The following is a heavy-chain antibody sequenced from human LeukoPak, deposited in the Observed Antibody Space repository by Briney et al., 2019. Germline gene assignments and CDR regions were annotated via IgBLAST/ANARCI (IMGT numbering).Heavy chain of an antibody. CDR3: AATIVVMTAIGF. Sequence: ASVKVSCKVSGYTLTDLSIHWVRQAPGKGLEWMGGFDRENGEIVYAQKFQGRVTMTEDTSTNTAYLELSSLRSEATAVYYCAATIVVMTAIGFWGQGSLVTVSS. J-gene: IGHJ4*02. CDR1: GYTLTDLS. CDR2: FDRENGEI. D-gene: IGHD2-21*02. V-gene: IGHV1-24*01.